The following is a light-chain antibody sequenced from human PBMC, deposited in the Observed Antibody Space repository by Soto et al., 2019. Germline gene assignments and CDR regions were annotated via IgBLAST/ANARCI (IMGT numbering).Light chain of an antibody. CDR2: AAS. J-gene: IGKJ5*01. CDR1: QVIIAS. V-gene: IGKV1-9*01. CDR3: QQLFDSPIT. Sequence: DIQLTQSPSFLSPSMGESVTIISLASQVIIASVAWYQVKPGKAPRRLIYAASTLECGVPSRFSATVSGTEFSLTITSLQAEDFATYYCQQLFDSPITFGQGTRLEIK.